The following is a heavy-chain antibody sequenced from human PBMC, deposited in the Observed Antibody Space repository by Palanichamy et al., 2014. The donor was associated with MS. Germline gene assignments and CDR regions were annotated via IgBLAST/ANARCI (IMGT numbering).Heavy chain of an antibody. Sequence: QVQLVQSGAEVKKPGASVKVSCKASGYTFTTYTIHWVRQAPGQGLEWLGWINSGRGNTRYPQKFHGRVTITRDTSASTAYMELSSLRSEDTAVYYCARECGGDCSSPLWDFWSQGTLVTVSS. CDR3: ARECGGDCSSPLWDF. CDR2: INSGRGNT. D-gene: IGHD2-21*02. CDR1: GYTFTTYT. J-gene: IGHJ4*02. V-gene: IGHV1-3*01.